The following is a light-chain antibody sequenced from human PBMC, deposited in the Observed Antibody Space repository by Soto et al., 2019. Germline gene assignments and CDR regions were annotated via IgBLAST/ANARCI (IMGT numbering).Light chain of an antibody. V-gene: IGKV1-5*01. J-gene: IGKJ1*01. CDR3: QQYNSYHRT. CDR1: QSISSW. Sequence: DIQMTQSPSTLSASVGDRVTITCRASQSISSWLAWYQQKPGKAPKLLIYDASSLESGVPSRFSGSGSGTEFTLTISSLQPDDFATYYCQQYNSYHRTCGQGTKVEIK. CDR2: DAS.